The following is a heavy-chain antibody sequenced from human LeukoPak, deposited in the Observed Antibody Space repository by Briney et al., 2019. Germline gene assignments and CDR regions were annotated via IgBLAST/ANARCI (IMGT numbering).Heavy chain of an antibody. CDR1: GGSISSYY. D-gene: IGHD6-19*01. CDR2: IYTSGST. Sequence: SETLSLTCTVSGGSISSYYWSWIRQPAGKGLEWIGRIYTSGSTNYNPSLKSRVTISVDTSKNQFSLKLSSVTAADTAVYYCARGVGSGWYTPPYNWFDPWGQGTLVTVSS. V-gene: IGHV4-4*07. J-gene: IGHJ5*02. CDR3: ARGVGSGWYTPPYNWFDP.